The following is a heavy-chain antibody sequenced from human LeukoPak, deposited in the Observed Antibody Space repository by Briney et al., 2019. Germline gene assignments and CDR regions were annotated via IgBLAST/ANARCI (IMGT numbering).Heavy chain of an antibody. CDR2: INPNSGGT. CDR1: GYTFTGYY. J-gene: IGHJ4*02. CDR3: ARSWFGELHRSDY. Sequence: ASVKVSCKASGYTFTGYYMHWVRQAPGQGLEWMGWINPNSGGTNYAQKFQGWVTMTRDTSISTAYMELSSLRSEDTAVYYCARSWFGELHRSDYWGQGTLVTVSS. V-gene: IGHV1-2*04. D-gene: IGHD3-10*01.